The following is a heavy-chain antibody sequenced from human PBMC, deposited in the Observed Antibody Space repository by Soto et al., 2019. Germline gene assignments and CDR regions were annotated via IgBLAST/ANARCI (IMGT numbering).Heavy chain of an antibody. Sequence: SETLSLTCAVYGGSFSGYYWSWIRQPPGKGLEWIGEINHSGSTNYNPSLKSRVTISVDTSKNQFSLKLSSVTAADTAVYYCARGICSSTDCNAGVFDSWGQGTLVTVSS. V-gene: IGHV4-34*01. J-gene: IGHJ4*02. D-gene: IGHD2-2*01. CDR3: ARGICSSTDCNAGVFDS. CDR1: GGSFSGYY. CDR2: INHSGST.